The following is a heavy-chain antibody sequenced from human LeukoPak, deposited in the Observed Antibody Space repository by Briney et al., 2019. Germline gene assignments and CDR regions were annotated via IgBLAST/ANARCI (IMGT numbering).Heavy chain of an antibody. V-gene: IGHV3-7*02. D-gene: IGHD1-26*01. CDR2: IKQDGSEK. CDR1: GFIFSNYW. J-gene: IGHJ4*02. CDR3: AANSGSYYGRSLDY. Sequence: GGSLRLSCAASGFIFSNYWMSWVRQAPGKGLEWVANIKQDGSEKNYVDSVKGRFTISRDDAKNSLYLQMNSLRAEDTAVYYCAANSGSYYGRSLDYWGQGTLVTVSS.